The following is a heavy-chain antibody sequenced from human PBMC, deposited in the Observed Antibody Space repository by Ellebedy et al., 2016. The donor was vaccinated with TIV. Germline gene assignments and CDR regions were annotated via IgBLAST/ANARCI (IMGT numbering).Heavy chain of an antibody. Sequence: GGPLRLSXAASGFTFSNYAMGWVRQAPGKGLDWVASISSGGTVTNYAASVEGGFSISRDNSKNTLFLQMNSLRAEDTAVYYCAKRVTGADRSGFDYWGQGTLVSVSS. CDR1: GFTFSNYA. D-gene: IGHD3-10*01. CDR3: AKRVTGADRSGFDY. CDR2: ISSGGTVT. V-gene: IGHV3-23*01. J-gene: IGHJ4*02.